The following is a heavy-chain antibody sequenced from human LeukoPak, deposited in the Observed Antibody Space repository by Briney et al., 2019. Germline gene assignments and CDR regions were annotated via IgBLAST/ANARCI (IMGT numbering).Heavy chain of an antibody. J-gene: IGHJ6*03. V-gene: IGHV1-2*02. CDR1: GYTFTGYY. CDR2: INPNSGGA. Sequence: ASVKVSCKASGYTFTGYYMHWVRQAPGQGLEWMGWINPNSGGAKYAQNFQGRVIMTTDTSISTAYMELTSLRSDDTAVYYCARSSPPTYYHFYYYMDVWGKGSTVTVSS. D-gene: IGHD6-13*01. CDR3: ARSSPPTYYHFYYYMDV.